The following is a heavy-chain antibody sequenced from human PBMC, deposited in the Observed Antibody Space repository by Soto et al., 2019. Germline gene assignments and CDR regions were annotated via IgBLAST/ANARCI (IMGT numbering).Heavy chain of an antibody. CDR3: VSANIVDRLG. CDR2: ISGSGGST. CDR1: GFTFSSYA. Sequence: GGSLRLSCAASGFTFSSYAMNWVRQAPGKGLEWVSVISGSGGSTYYADSVKGRFTISRDNSKNTLYLQMNSLRAEDTAVYYCVSANIVDRLGGGQGTMITVSS. V-gene: IGHV3-23*01. D-gene: IGHD6-6*01. J-gene: IGHJ3*01.